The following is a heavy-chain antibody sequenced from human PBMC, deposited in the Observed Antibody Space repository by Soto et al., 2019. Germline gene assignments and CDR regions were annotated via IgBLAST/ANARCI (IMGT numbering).Heavy chain of an antibody. CDR2: ITYDGSFQ. J-gene: IGHJ4*02. V-gene: IGHV3-30*18. CDR1: GFNFDNYG. CDR3: AKDRVGGTFYTPLAF. D-gene: IGHD1-7*01. Sequence: GGSLRLSCQASGFNFDNYGMHWARQAPGKGLERVAVITYDGSFQYYADSVKGRFTISRDNSKNTLSLHLNTLKPEDTAVYHCAKDRVGGTFYTPLAFWGQGTLVTVSS.